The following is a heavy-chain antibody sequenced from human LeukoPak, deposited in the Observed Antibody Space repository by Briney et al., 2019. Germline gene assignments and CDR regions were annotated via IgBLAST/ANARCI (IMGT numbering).Heavy chain of an antibody. CDR2: IYPGDSDT. V-gene: IGHV5-51*01. D-gene: IGHD2-2*01. Sequence: GASLKISCQGSGSSFTSYWIGWVRQLPGKGLEWMGIIYPGDSDTRYSPSFQGQVTISADKSISTAYLQWSSLKASDTAMYYCASLDIVVVPAAPDAFDIWGQGTMVTVSS. J-gene: IGHJ3*02. CDR1: GSSFTSYW. CDR3: ASLDIVVVPAAPDAFDI.